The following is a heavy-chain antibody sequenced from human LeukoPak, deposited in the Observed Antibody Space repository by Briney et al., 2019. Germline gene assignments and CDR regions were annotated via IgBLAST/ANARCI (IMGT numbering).Heavy chain of an antibody. J-gene: IGHJ2*01. CDR3: AKGRRDGSGSLLNDL. CDR1: GFTFSSYA. CDR2: ISADAEST. Sequence: GGSLRLSCAASGFTFSSYAMSWVRQAPGKGLEWVSAISADAESTYYADSVKDRFTLSRDNSKNTLSLQMNSLGPEDTALYYCAKGRRDGSGSLLNDLWGRGTLVTVSS. V-gene: IGHV3-23*01. D-gene: IGHD3-10*01.